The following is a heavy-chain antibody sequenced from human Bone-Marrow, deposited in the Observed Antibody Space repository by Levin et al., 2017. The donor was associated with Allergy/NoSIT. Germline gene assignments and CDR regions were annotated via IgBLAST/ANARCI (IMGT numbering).Heavy chain of an antibody. J-gene: IGHJ4*02. Sequence: GGSLRLSCAASGFTVSSNYMSWVRQAPGKGLEWVSVIYSGGSTYYADSVKGRFTISRDNSKNTLYLQMNSLRAEDTAVYYCARDPRYSSGGYLELDYWGQGTLVTVSS. CDR2: IYSGGST. D-gene: IGHD6-19*01. CDR1: GFTVSSNY. V-gene: IGHV3-66*01. CDR3: ARDPRYSSGGYLELDY.